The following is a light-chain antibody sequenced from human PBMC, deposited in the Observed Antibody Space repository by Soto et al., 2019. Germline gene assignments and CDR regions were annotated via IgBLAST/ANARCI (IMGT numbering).Light chain of an antibody. V-gene: IGKV3-11*01. Sequence: EILLTQSPATLSLSPGERATLSCRASQSVRSSLAWYQQKPGQAPRLLIYDASTRATCIPGRFSGSGSGTDFTLIISNLEPEDFAVYYCQQRSSWPWTFGQGAKVEIK. J-gene: IGKJ1*01. CDR3: QQRSSWPWT. CDR1: QSVRSS. CDR2: DAS.